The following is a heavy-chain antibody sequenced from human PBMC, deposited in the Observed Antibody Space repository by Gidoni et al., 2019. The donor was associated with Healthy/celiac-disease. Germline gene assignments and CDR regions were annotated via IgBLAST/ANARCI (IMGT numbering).Heavy chain of an antibody. CDR2: IHYSGST. CDR3: ARHYYEWELNWYFDL. J-gene: IGHJ2*01. V-gene: IGHV4-39*01. CDR1: GGSISSSSYY. D-gene: IGHD1-26*01. Sequence: QLQLQESGPGLVKPSETLSLTCTVSGGSISSSSYYWGWTRQPPGKVLEWIGGIHYSGSTYYNPSLKSRVTISVDTSKNQFSLKLSSVTAADTAVYYCARHYYEWELNWYFDLWGRGTLVTVSS.